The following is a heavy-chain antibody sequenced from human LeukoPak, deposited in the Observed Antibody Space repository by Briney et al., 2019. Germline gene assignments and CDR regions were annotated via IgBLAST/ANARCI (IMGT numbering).Heavy chain of an antibody. CDR3: AKDRAIFGVVIPIPNWFDP. V-gene: IGHV3-23*01. J-gene: IGHJ5*02. CDR1: GFTFSSYA. CDR2: ISGSGGST. D-gene: IGHD3-3*01. Sequence: GGSLRLSCAASGFTFSSYAMSWVRQAPGKGLEWVSAISGSGGSTYYADSVKGRFTISRDNSKNTPYLQMNSLRAEDTAVYYCAKDRAIFGVVIPIPNWFDPWGQGTLVTVSS.